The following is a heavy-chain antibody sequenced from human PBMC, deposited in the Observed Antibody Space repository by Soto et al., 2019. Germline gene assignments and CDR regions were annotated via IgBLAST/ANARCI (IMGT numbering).Heavy chain of an antibody. V-gene: IGHV1-3*01. CDR1: GFVSTNHN. D-gene: IGHD6-19*01. CDR3: ASDYGSNWRL. Sequence: QAHLVQSGTEVKMPGDSVQVSCKASGFVSTNHNFHWVRQAPGQSLEWMGRINAGNGNTQYSQNFQCRVTFTSDPSASTAFMELTNLRFEDRSMYYCASDYGSNWRLWGQGTLCSVSS. J-gene: IGHJ4*02. CDR2: INAGNGNT.